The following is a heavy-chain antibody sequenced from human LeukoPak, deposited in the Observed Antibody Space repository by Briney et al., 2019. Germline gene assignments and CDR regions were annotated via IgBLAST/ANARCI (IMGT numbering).Heavy chain of an antibody. CDR1: SGSISSSTYY. D-gene: IGHD5-12*01. CDR3: ARQDIVATIDY. V-gene: IGHV4-39*01. Sequence: PSETLSLTCTVSSGSISSSTYYWGWIRQPPGKGLEWIGDISYNGRTNYTPSLKSRVTISVDTSKNQFSLKLRFVTASDTAVYYCARQDIVATIDYWGQGTLITVSS. J-gene: IGHJ4*02. CDR2: ISYNGRT.